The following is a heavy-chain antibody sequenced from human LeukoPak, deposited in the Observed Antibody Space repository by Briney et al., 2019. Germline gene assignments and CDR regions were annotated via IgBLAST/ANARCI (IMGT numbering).Heavy chain of an antibody. CDR1: GYTLTELS. Sequence: ASVKVSCKVSGYTLTELSMHWVRQAPGKGLEWMGGFDPEDGETIYAQKFQGRVTMTEDTSTDTAYMGLSSLRSEDTAVYYCAGSSTSTYYYYGMDVWGQGTTVTVSS. CDR3: AGSSTSTYYYYGMDV. D-gene: IGHD2-2*01. CDR2: FDPEDGET. V-gene: IGHV1-24*01. J-gene: IGHJ6*02.